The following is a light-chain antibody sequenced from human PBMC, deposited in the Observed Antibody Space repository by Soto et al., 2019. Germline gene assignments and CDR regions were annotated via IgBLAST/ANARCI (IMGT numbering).Light chain of an antibody. CDR1: QSVSSY. J-gene: IGKJ3*01. CDR3: QQRSI. V-gene: IGKV3-11*01. Sequence: EIVLTQSPATLSLSPGERATLSCRASQSVSSYLAWYQQKPGQAPRLLIYDAANRATGIPARFSGSGSGTAFTLTISNLEPEDFAVYYCQQRSIFGPGTKVDIK. CDR2: DAA.